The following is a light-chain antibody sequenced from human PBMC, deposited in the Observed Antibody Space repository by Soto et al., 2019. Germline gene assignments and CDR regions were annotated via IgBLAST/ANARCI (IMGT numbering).Light chain of an antibody. CDR1: QSVSSN. V-gene: IGKV3-15*01. Sequence: EIVMTQSPATLSVSPGERATLSCRASQSVSSNLAWYQQKPGQAPRLLIYGASTRATGSPARFSGSGSGIEFTLTISSLQSEDFAVYYCQQYNNWPRGTFGQGTKLEIK. J-gene: IGKJ2*02. CDR3: QQYNNWPRGT. CDR2: GAS.